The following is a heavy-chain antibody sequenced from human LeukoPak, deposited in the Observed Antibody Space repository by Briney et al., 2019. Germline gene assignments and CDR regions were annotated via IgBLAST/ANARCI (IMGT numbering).Heavy chain of an antibody. J-gene: IGHJ4*02. CDR1: GFTFSSYA. CDR2: ISGSGGST. V-gene: IGHV3-23*01. CDR3: AKDLGDYGGKKGFDY. D-gene: IGHD4-23*01. Sequence: PGGSLRLSCAASGFTFSSYAMSWVRQAPGKGLEWVSAISGSGGSTYYADSVKGRFTISRDNSKNTLYLQMNSLRAEDTAVYYCAKDLGDYGGKKGFDYWGQGTLVTVSS.